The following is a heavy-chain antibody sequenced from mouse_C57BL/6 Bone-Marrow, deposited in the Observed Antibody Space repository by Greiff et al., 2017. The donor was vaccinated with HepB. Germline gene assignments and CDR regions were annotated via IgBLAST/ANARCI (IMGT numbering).Heavy chain of an antibody. V-gene: IGHV5-9-1*02. CDR1: GFTFSSYA. Sequence: EVKLVESGEGLVKPGGSLKLSCAASGFTFSSYAMSWVRQTPEMRLEWVAYISSGGDYIYYADTVKGRFTIARYNARNSLYLQMSSLKSEDTAMYYCTRDGLITLDYWGQGTTLTVSS. J-gene: IGHJ2*01. D-gene: IGHD2-4*01. CDR2: ISSGGDYI. CDR3: TRDGLITLDY.